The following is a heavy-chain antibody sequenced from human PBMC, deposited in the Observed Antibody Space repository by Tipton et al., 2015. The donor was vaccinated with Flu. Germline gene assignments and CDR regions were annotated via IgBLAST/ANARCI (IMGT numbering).Heavy chain of an antibody. CDR1: GGSISSYY. J-gene: IGHJ4*02. V-gene: IGHV4-59*01. CDR2: IYYSGST. CDR3: ARDQNGSGKLDY. Sequence: TLSLTCTVYGGSISSYYWSWIRQPPGKGLEWIGYIYYSGSTNYNPSLKSRVTISVDTSKNQFSLKLSSVTAADTAVYYCARDQNGSGKLDYWGQGTLVTVSS. D-gene: IGHD3-10*01.